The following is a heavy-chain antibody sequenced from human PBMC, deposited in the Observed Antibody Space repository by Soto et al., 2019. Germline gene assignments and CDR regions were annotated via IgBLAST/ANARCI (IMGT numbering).Heavy chain of an antibody. Sequence: SESLSLTCTVSGGSISSYYWSWIRQPPGKGLEWIGYIYYSGSTNYNPSLKSRVTISVDTSKNQFSLKLSSVTAADTAVYYCARRTWLLSPFDYWGREPWSPSPQ. J-gene: IGHJ4*02. CDR3: ARRTWLLSPFDY. CDR2: IYYSGST. D-gene: IGHD3-9*01. CDR1: GGSISSYY. V-gene: IGHV4-59*08.